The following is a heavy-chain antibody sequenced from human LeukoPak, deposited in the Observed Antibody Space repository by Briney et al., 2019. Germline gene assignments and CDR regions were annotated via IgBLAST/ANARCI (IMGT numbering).Heavy chain of an antibody. CDR1: GVSFSSTKYY. D-gene: IGHD3-10*01. Sequence: PSETLSLTCTDSGVSFSSTKYYWGWVRQPPGKGLEWIATINYSGNTYYNPSVLSRVTVSVDPSKNQFSLNLTSMSATDTSVYYCVRHPSTYGISPDFVDFWGQGILVIVSS. CDR3: VRHPSTYGISPDFVDF. V-gene: IGHV4-39*01. CDR2: INYSGNT. J-gene: IGHJ4*02.